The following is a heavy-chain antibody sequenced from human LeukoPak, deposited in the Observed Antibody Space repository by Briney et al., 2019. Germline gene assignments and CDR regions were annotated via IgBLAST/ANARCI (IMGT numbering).Heavy chain of an antibody. V-gene: IGHV3-23*01. CDR3: AKRIYGWYQIDY. CDR2: ITGPGEGA. CDR1: GFSFRDYA. J-gene: IGHJ4*02. Sequence: GGSLRLSCEASGFSFRDYAMSWVRQAPGKGLEWVSAITGPGEGAFYADSVQGRFTISRDNYKNILYLQMNSLRADDTAVYFCAKRIYGWYQIDYWGQGTLVTVSS. D-gene: IGHD6-19*01.